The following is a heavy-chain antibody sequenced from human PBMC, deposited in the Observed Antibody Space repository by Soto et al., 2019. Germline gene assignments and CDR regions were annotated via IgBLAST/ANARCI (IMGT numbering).Heavy chain of an antibody. D-gene: IGHD4-17*01. V-gene: IGHV3-66*01. CDR1: GFTVSSNY. Sequence: GGSLRLSCAASGFTVSSNYMSWVRQAPGKGLEWVSVIYSGGSTYYADSVKGRFTISRDNSKNTLYLQMNSLRAEDTAVYYCARDKNDYGDYRPFDYWGQGTLVTVSS. CDR2: IYSGGST. J-gene: IGHJ4*02. CDR3: ARDKNDYGDYRPFDY.